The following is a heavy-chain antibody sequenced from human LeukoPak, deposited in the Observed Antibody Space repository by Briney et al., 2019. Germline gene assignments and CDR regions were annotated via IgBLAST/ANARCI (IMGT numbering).Heavy chain of an antibody. Sequence: ASVKVSCKASGYTFTSYAMHWVRQAPGQRLEWMGRINAGNGNTKYSQKFQGRVTITRDTSASTAYMELSSLRSEDTAVYYCARETGGSSCLDYWGQGTLVTVSS. CDR3: ARETGGSSCLDY. J-gene: IGHJ4*02. CDR1: GYTFTSYA. CDR2: INAGNGNT. V-gene: IGHV1-3*01. D-gene: IGHD2-15*01.